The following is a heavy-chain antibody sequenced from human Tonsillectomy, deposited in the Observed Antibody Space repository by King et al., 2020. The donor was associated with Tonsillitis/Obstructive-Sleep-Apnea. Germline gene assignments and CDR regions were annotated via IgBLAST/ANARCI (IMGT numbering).Heavy chain of an antibody. Sequence: VQLVESGGGVVQPGRSLRLSCAASGFTFSNYAMHWVRQAPGKGLEWVAVISYDGNNKYYADSVKGRFTISRDNSKNTLFLQMNSFPQGPIGLPPAALLQGHLWG. CDR1: GFTFSNYA. D-gene: IGHD2-15*01. CDR3: ALLQGHL. J-gene: IGHJ6*01. V-gene: IGHV3-30*04. CDR2: ISYDGNNK.